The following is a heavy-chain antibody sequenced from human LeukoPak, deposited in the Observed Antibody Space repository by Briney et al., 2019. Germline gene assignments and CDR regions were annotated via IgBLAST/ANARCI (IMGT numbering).Heavy chain of an antibody. CDR2: ISVYNGNT. CDR3: ARMILLLGDVLTVPPRGFDY. Sequence: ASVKVSCKASGYTFTTYGISWVRQAPGQGLEWLGRISVYNGNTNYAQKLQGRVTMTTNTSTSTAYMELRSLRSDDTAVYYCARMILLLGDVLTVPPRGFDYWGQGTVVSPSS. V-gene: IGHV1-18*01. CDR1: GYTFTTYG. D-gene: IGHD3-9*01. J-gene: IGHJ4*02.